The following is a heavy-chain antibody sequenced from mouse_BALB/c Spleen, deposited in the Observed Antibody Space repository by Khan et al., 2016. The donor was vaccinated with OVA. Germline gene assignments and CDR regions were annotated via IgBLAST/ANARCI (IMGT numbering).Heavy chain of an antibody. J-gene: IGHJ2*01. CDR2: ISTGGRKL. V-gene: IGHV5-9-1*01. D-gene: IGHD1-1*01. CDR1: GLTFSSSA. Sequence: EVELVESGGGLVKPGGSLKLSCAASGLTFSSSAMSWVRQTPEKRLEWVATISTGGRKLYYADSLKGRFTISRDNAKNTLSLQMSSLRSEDTAMYYCAGSITPVVAFYYWGQGTTLTVSS. CDR3: AGSITPVVAFYY.